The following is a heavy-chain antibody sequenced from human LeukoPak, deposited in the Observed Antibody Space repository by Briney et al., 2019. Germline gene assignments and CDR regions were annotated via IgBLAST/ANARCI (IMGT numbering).Heavy chain of an antibody. V-gene: IGHV3-7*01. CDR2: IKPDGSEK. CDR1: GFSFDTYW. Sequence: LPGGSLRLSCAVSGFSFDTYWMTWVRQAPGKGLEWVANIKPDGSEKYYVDSVKGRFTISRDNSKNTLYLQMNSLRAEDTAVYYCARDLKYRPGLWGQGTLVTVSS. CDR3: ARDLKYRPGL. D-gene: IGHD3-10*01. J-gene: IGHJ4*02.